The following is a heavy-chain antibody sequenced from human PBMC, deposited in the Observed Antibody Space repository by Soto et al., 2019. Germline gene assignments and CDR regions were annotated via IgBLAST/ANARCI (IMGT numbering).Heavy chain of an antibody. V-gene: IGHV1-69*13. Sequence: SVKVSCKASGGTFSYSVTSWVRQAPGQGLEWMGGIVPIFGKANLAEKFQDRVTITADESTSTAYMKLSSLRSEDTAVYYCARGRDGSNYYFDYWGQGTLVTAPQ. CDR3: ARGRDGSNYYFDY. D-gene: IGHD3-10*01. CDR2: IVPIFGKA. J-gene: IGHJ4*02. CDR1: GGTFSYSV.